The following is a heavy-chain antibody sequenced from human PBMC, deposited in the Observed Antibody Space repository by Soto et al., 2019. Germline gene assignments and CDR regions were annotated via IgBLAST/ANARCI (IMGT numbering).Heavy chain of an antibody. Sequence: SETLSLTCTVSGGSISSGDYYWSWIRQPPGKGLEWIGYIYYSGSTYYNPSLKSRVTISVDTSKNQFSLKLSSVTAADTAVYYCASGKRRLITPYSSGYYSSPYFDYWGQGTLVTVSS. D-gene: IGHD3-22*01. J-gene: IGHJ4*02. CDR1: GGSISSGDYY. CDR2: IYYSGST. CDR3: ASGKRRLITPYSSGYYSSPYFDY. V-gene: IGHV4-30-4*01.